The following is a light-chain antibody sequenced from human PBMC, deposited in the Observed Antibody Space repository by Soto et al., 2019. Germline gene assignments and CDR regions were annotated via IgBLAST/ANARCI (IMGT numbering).Light chain of an antibody. J-gene: IGKJ1*01. CDR2: DAS. CDR3: QQYGSSPRT. Sequence: ENVLTQSPGTLSLSPGERATLSCRASQSVSSSYLAWYQQKPGQAPRLLIYDASSRATGIPDRFSGSESGTDFTLTISRLEPEDFAVYFCQQYGSSPRTFGQGTKVEIK. V-gene: IGKV3-20*01. CDR1: QSVSSSY.